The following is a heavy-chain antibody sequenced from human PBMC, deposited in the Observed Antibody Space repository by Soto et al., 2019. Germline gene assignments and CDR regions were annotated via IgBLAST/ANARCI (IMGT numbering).Heavy chain of an antibody. V-gene: IGHV3-33*01. CDR2: IWYDGSNR. D-gene: IGHD4-17*01. Sequence: GGSLRLSCAVSGFTFSDYFMHWVRQAPGKGLEWVAIIWYDGSNRYYADSVKGRFTIFRDDSKNTVYLQMNSLRVEDTAVYYCARDDLDTTGHVLDIWGQGTMVTVSS. CDR1: GFTFSDYF. CDR3: ARDDLDTTGHVLDI. J-gene: IGHJ3*02.